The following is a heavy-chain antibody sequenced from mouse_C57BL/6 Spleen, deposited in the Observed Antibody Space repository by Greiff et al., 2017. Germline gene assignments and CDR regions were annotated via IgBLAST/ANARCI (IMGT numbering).Heavy chain of an antibody. D-gene: IGHD2-3*01. J-gene: IGHJ3*01. V-gene: IGHV1-64*01. CDR1: GYTFTSYW. CDR3: ATLYDPTTPY. CDR2: IHPNSGST. Sequence: QVQLQQPGAELVKPGASVKLSCKASGYTFTSYWMHWVKQRPGQGLEWIGMIHPNSGSTNYNEKLKSKATLTVDKSSSTAYMQLSSLTSEDSAVYYCATLYDPTTPYWGQGTLVTVSA.